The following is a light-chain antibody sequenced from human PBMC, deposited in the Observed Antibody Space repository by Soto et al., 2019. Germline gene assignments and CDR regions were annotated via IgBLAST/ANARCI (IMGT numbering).Light chain of an antibody. J-gene: IGLJ1*01. Sequence: QSALTQPASVSGSPGQSITISCTGTSSDVGGYNYVSWYQQHPGKAPRLMVFEVSNRPSGVSNRFSGSKSGNVASLTISGLQAEDEADYYCCSYAGDYMFVFGTGTKLTVL. V-gene: IGLV2-14*01. CDR2: EVS. CDR1: SSDVGGYNY. CDR3: CSYAGDYMFV.